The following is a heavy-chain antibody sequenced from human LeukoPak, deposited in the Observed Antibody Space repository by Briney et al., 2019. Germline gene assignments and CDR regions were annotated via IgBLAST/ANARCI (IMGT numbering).Heavy chain of an antibody. D-gene: IGHD1-26*01. V-gene: IGHV3-23*01. J-gene: IGHJ4*02. CDR2: ISGSGGST. CDR3: ATTPLDVGFDY. CDR1: GFTFSSYA. Sequence: GGPLRLSCAASGFTFSSYAMSWVRQAPGKGLEWVSAISGSGGSTYYADSVKGRFTISRDNSKNTLYLQMNSLRAEDTAVYYCATTPLDVGFDYWGQGTLVTVSS.